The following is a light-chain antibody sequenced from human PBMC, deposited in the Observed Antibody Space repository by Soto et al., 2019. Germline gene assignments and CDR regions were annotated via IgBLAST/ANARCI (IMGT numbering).Light chain of an antibody. CDR2: EVS. CDR3: SSYAGSNNFVV. J-gene: IGLJ2*01. V-gene: IGLV2-8*01. Sequence: QSVLTQPPSASGSPGQTVTISCPGTSSDVGGYNYVSRYQQNPGKAPKLMIYEVSKRPSGAPDRFSGSKSGNTASLTVSGLQAEDEADYYCSSYAGSNNFVVFGGGTKVTV. CDR1: SSDVGGYNY.